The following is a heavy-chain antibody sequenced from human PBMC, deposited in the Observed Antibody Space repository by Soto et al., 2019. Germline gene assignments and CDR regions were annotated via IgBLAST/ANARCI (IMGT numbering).Heavy chain of an antibody. Sequence: ASVKVSCKASGGTFSSYAISWVRQAPGQGLEWMGGIIPIFGTANYAQKFQGRVTITADESTSTAYMELSSLRSEDTAVYYCARTIHYDSSGYGAFDIWGQGTMVTVSS. CDR3: ARTIHYDSSGYGAFDI. J-gene: IGHJ3*02. CDR2: IIPIFGTA. V-gene: IGHV1-69*13. CDR1: GGTFSSYA. D-gene: IGHD3-22*01.